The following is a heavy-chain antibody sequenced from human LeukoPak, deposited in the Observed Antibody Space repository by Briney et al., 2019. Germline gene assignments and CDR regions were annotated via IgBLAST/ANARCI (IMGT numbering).Heavy chain of an antibody. V-gene: IGHV4-4*07. Sequence: SETLSLTCTVSGASINNYYWSWIRQPAGKGVQWIGRIYSSGITNYNLSLTSRVTISVDKSKNQFSLRLSSVTAADTAVYYCARERVGYDTSGRGPRFDYWGQGTLVTVSS. CDR1: GASINNYY. J-gene: IGHJ4*02. CDR2: IYSSGIT. D-gene: IGHD3-22*01. CDR3: ARERVGYDTSGRGPRFDY.